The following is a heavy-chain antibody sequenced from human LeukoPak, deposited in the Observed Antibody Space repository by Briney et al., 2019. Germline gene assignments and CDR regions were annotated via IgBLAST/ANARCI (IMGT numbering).Heavy chain of an antibody. Sequence: GGSLRLSCAASGFTFSSYAMHWVRQAPGKGLEYVSAISSNGGSTYYANSVKGRFTISRDNSKNTLYLQIGSLRAEDMAVYYCARGRRYFDWLYYWGQGTLVTVSS. V-gene: IGHV3-64*01. CDR2: ISSNGGST. D-gene: IGHD3-9*01. J-gene: IGHJ4*02. CDR3: ARGRRYFDWLYY. CDR1: GFTFSSYA.